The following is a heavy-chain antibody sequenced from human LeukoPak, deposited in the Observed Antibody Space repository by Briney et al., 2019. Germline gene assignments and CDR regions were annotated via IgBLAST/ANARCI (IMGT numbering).Heavy chain of an antibody. CDR1: GYTFTGYY. D-gene: IGHD1-1*01. CDR2: INPNSGGT. J-gene: IGHJ4*02. CDR3: ARGFSNWNPYYFDY. Sequence: GASVRVSCKASGYTFTGYYMHWVRQAPGQGLEWMGWINPNSGGTNYAQKFQGRVTMTRDTSISTAYMELSRLRSDDTAVYYCARGFSNWNPYYFDYWGQGTLVTVSS. V-gene: IGHV1-2*02.